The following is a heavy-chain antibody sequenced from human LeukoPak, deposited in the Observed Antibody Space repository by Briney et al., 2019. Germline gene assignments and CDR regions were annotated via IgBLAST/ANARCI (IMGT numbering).Heavy chain of an antibody. CDR2: INQDAGTT. D-gene: IGHD2-15*01. CDR1: GFSFISYW. Sequence: GGSLRLSCVASGFSFISYWMSWVRQAPGKDLEFVANINQDAGTTNYVDSVKGRFTISRDNAENSLYLQMSSLRAEDTALYYCARDPGWSSFDIWGQGIMVTVSS. CDR3: ARDPGWSSFDI. J-gene: IGHJ3*02. V-gene: IGHV3-7*03.